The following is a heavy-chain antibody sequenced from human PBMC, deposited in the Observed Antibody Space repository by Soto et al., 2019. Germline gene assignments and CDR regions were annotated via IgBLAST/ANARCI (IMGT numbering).Heavy chain of an antibody. J-gene: IGHJ6*02. CDR2: INHSGST. CDR3: ARGGYCSSTSCPGYGMDV. CDR1: GGSFSGYY. Sequence: PSETLSLTCAVYGGSFSGYYWSWIRQPPGKGLEWIGEINHSGSTNYNPSLKSRVTISVDTSKNQFSLKLSSVTAADTAVYYCARGGYCSSTSCPGYGMDVWGQGTTVTVSS. D-gene: IGHD2-2*01. V-gene: IGHV4-34*01.